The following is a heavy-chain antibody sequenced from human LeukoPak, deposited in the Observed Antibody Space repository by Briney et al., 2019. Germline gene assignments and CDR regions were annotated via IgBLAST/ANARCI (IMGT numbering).Heavy chain of an antibody. CDR2: MNPNSGNT. J-gene: IGHJ4*02. CDR1: GYTFTSYD. CDR3: ARGEVVVITGTFDY. V-gene: IGHV1-8*03. D-gene: IGHD3-22*01. Sequence: ASVKVSCKASGYTFTSYDINWVRQATGQGLEWMGWMNPNSGNTGYAQKFQGRVTITRNTSISTVYMELSSLRSEDTAVYYCARGEVVVITGTFDYWGQGTLVTVSS.